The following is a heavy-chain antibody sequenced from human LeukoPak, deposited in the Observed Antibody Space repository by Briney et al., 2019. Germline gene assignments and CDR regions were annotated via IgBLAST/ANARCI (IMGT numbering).Heavy chain of an antibody. V-gene: IGHV4-34*01. D-gene: IGHD5-24*01. CDR1: GGSFSGYY. CDR2: INPRGST. J-gene: IGHJ4*02. Sequence: MPSETLSLSCGVYGGSFSGYYWSWIRQPPGKGLEWIGEINPRGSTNYNPSLKSRVTLSADTSKNQFSLTLNSVTAADTAVYYCPRRRLGYYFDYWGQGTLVTVSS. CDR3: PRRRLGYYFDY.